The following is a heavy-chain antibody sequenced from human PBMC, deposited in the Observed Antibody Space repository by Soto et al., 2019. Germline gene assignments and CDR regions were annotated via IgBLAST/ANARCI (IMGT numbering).Heavy chain of an antibody. CDR3: TTSDVVVAATSGPPYYYYYMDV. CDR1: GFTFSNAW. CDR2: IKSKTDGGTT. Sequence: GGSLRLSCAASGFTFSNAWMSWVRQAPGKGLEWVGRIKSKTDGGTTDYAAPVKGRFTISRDDSKNTLYLQMNSLKTEDTAVYYCTTSDVVVAATSGPPYYYYYMDVWGKGTTVTVSS. D-gene: IGHD2-15*01. V-gene: IGHV3-15*01. J-gene: IGHJ6*03.